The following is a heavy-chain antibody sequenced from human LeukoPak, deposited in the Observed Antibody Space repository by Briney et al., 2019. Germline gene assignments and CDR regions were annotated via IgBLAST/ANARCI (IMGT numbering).Heavy chain of an antibody. V-gene: IGHV4-59*01. J-gene: IGHJ3*02. CDR2: IYYSGST. CDR3: ARALQPRVDAFDI. CDR1: GVSISSYY. D-gene: IGHD1-14*01. Sequence: SETLSLTCTVSGVSISSYYWTWVRQPPGEGLEWIGYIYYSGSTNYNPSLKSRVTTSLDTSKDQLSLKLSSVTAADTAWYYCARALQPRVDAFDIWGQGTMVTVSS.